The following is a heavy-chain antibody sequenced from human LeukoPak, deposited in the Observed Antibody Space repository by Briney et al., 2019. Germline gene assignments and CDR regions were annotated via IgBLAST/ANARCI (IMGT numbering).Heavy chain of an antibody. V-gene: IGHV3-21*01. J-gene: IGHJ4*02. CDR3: ARGTVTTDYFDY. CDR1: GFTVSNNY. CDR2: ISSSSSYI. Sequence: GGSLRLSCAASGFTVSNNYMSWARQAPGKGLEWVSSISSSSSYIYYADSVKGRFTISRDNAKNSLYLQMNSLRAEDTAVYYCARGTVTTDYFDYWGQGTLVTVSS. D-gene: IGHD4-17*01.